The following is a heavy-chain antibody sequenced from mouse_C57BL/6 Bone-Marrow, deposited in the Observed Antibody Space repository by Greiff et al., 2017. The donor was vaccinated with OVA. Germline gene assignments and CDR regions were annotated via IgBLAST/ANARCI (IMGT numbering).Heavy chain of an antibody. CDR3: ARGDGNHWYFDV. CDR1: GYTFTDYY. J-gene: IGHJ1*03. D-gene: IGHD2-1*01. V-gene: IGHV1-19*01. CDR2: INPYNGGT. Sequence: DVQLQESGPVLVKPGASVKMSCKASGYTFTDYYMNWVKQSHGKSLEWIGVINPYNGGTSYNQKFKGKATLTVDKSSSTAYMELNSLTSEDSAVYYCARGDGNHWYFDVWGTGTTVTVSS.